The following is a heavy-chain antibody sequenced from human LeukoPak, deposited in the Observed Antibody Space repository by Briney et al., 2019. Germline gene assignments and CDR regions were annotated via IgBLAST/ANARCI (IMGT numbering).Heavy chain of an antibody. Sequence: GRSLRLSCAASGFTFRNYAMFWVRQAPGKGLEWVAIISSDGNSKYYTDSVKGRFTISRDNSKNTVYLQMNSLRAEDTAVYYCARDSIVVVVAAKDYYYGMDVWGQGTTVTVSS. D-gene: IGHD2-15*01. J-gene: IGHJ6*02. V-gene: IGHV3-30*03. CDR3: ARDSIVVVVAAKDYYYGMDV. CDR2: ISSDGNSK. CDR1: GFTFRNYA.